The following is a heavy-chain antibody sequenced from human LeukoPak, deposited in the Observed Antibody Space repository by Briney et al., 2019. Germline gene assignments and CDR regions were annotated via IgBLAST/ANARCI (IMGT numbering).Heavy chain of an antibody. CDR3: ARAIANWSYFDY. CDR2: INWNGGST. CDR1: GFTFDDYG. J-gene: IGHJ4*02. Sequence: GGSLRLSCAASGFTFDDYGMSWVRQAPGKGLEWVSGINWNGGSTGYADSVKGRFTISRDNAKNSLYLQMISLRAEDTALYYCARAIANWSYFDYWGQGTLVTVSS. V-gene: IGHV3-20*04. D-gene: IGHD1-1*01.